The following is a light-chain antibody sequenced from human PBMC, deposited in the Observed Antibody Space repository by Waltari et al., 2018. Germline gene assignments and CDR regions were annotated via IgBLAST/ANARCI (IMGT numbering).Light chain of an antibody. CDR1: SSDVGSYKY. CDR3: SSYMDTTTLEL. V-gene: IGLV2-14*03. Sequence: QSALTQPASVSGSPGQSITISCTRTSSDVGSYKYVPWYQQHPGKAPNLIIYDVTNRPSGVSNRFSGSKSGITASLTISGLQAEDEADYYCSSYMDTTTLELFGGGTSLTVL. J-gene: IGLJ2*01. CDR2: DVT.